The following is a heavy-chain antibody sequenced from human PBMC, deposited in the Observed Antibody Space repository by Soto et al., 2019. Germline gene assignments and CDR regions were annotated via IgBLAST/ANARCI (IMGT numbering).Heavy chain of an antibody. D-gene: IGHD6-13*01. V-gene: IGHV3-30-3*01. CDR1: GFTFSSYA. J-gene: IGHJ1*01. CDR2: ISYDGSNK. CDR3: VRYRSSSSTEYFQY. Sequence: GGSLRLSCAASGFTFSSYAMHWVRQASGKGLEWVAVISYDGSNKYYADSVKGRFTISRGNSKNTLYLQMNSLRAEDTAMYYCVRYRSSSSTEYFQYSG.